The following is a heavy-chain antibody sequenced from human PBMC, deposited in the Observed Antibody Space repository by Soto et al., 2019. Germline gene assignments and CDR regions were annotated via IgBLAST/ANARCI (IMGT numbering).Heavy chain of an antibody. CDR1: GFAFTGSA. CDR2: IRSNANSYAT. Sequence: EVQLVESGGGLVQPGGSLKLSCAASGFAFTGSAMHWVRQASGKGLEWVGRIRSNANSYATAYAASVKGRFTISRDDSKNTAYLRMNSLKTEDTAVYYCTSSNGGYCSGGSCHYYYYYGMDVWGQGTTVTVSS. CDR3: TSSNGGYCSGGSCHYYYYYGMDV. J-gene: IGHJ6*02. V-gene: IGHV3-73*02. D-gene: IGHD2-15*01.